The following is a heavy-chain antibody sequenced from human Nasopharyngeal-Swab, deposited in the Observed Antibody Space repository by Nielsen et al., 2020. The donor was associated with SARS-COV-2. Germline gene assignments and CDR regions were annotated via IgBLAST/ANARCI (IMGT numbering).Heavy chain of an antibody. CDR3: ARGRGRGYCSSTSCQPDYYYYGMDV. CDR1: GYTFTSYD. J-gene: IGHJ6*02. CDR2: MNPNSGNT. V-gene: IGHV1-8*01. Sequence: ASVKVSCKASGYTFTSYDINWVRQATGQGLEWMGWMNPNSGNTGYAQKFQGRVTMTRNTSISTAYMELSSLRSEDTAVYYCARGRGRGYCSSTSCQPDYYYYGMDVWGQGTTVTVSS. D-gene: IGHD2-2*01.